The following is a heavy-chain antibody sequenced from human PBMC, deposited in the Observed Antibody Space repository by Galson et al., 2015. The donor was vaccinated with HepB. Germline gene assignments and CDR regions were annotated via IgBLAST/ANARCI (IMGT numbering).Heavy chain of an antibody. D-gene: IGHD3-10*01. J-gene: IGHJ6*02. Sequence: CAISGDSVSSNNAAWNRIRQSPSRGLEWLGRTFYKSKWYNDYAVSVKSRIAINPDTSENQFSLQLSSVTPEDTAVYYCARTKITLVRGVVYNYYGMDVWGQGTTVTVSS. CDR2: TFYKSKWYN. CDR3: ARTKITLVRGVVYNYYGMDV. CDR1: GDSVSSNNAA. V-gene: IGHV6-1*01.